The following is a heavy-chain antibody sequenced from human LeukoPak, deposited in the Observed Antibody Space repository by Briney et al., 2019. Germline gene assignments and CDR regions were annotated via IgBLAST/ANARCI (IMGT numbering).Heavy chain of an antibody. Sequence: TSVKVSCKASGFTFTSSAMQWVRQARGQRLEWIGWIVVGSGNTNYAQKFQERVTITRDMSTSTAYMELSSLRSEDTAVYYCAAHPDYGDYDGIPMPYYYYGMGVWGQGTTVTVSS. V-gene: IGHV1-58*02. CDR1: GFTFTSSA. D-gene: IGHD4-17*01. CDR3: AAHPDYGDYDGIPMPYYYYGMGV. J-gene: IGHJ6*02. CDR2: IVVGSGNT.